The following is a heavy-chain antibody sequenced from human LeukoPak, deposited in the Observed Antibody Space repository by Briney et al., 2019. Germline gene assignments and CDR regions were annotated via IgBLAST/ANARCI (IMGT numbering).Heavy chain of an antibody. Sequence: PGGSLRLSCAASGFTFSNFDMIWLRQAPGKGREGGSGLSHSGSKPYFADSVQGRFIISRDNSKNTLYLQMDSLKAEDTAVFYCARVRDVYGQFDFWGQGTLVTVSS. CDR3: ARVRDVYGQFDF. CDR1: GFTFSNFD. CDR2: LSHSGSKP. D-gene: IGHD5/OR15-5a*01. V-gene: IGHV3-23*01. J-gene: IGHJ4*02.